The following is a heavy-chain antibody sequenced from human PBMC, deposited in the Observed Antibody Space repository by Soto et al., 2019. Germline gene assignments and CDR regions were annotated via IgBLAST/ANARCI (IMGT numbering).Heavy chain of an antibody. CDR3: ARDSPSSGLLGTNY. V-gene: IGHV1-18*01. CDR1: GFTFTRYG. CDR2: ISAFNGDT. J-gene: IGHJ4*02. D-gene: IGHD6-19*01. Sequence: QVQLVQSGAEVKKPGASVKVSCKASGFTFTRYGISWVRQAPGQGLEWMGWISAFNGDTKYAQRLQGRVSMTTDTSTDTAHTELRSLRSDDTAVYYCARDSPSSGLLGTNYWGQGTLVSVSS.